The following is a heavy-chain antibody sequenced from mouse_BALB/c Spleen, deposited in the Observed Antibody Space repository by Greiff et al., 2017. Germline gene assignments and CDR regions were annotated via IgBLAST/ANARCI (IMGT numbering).Heavy chain of an antibody. Sequence: VQLQQSGTVLARPGASVKMSCKASGYTFTSYWMHWVKQRPGQGLEWIGAIYPGNSDTSYNQKFKGKAKLTAVTSTSTAYMELSSLTNEDSAVYYCTRGGTTVVAYYFDYWGQGTSVTVSS. D-gene: IGHD1-1*01. V-gene: IGHV1-5*01. J-gene: IGHJ4*01. CDR3: TRGGTTVVAYYFDY. CDR1: GYTFTSYW. CDR2: IYPGNSDT.